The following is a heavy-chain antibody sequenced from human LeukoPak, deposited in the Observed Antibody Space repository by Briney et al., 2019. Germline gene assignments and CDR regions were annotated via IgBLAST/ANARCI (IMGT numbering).Heavy chain of an antibody. J-gene: IGHJ4*02. D-gene: IGHD6-13*01. CDR2: IYTSGST. Sequence: SETLSLTCTVSGGSIRSYYWSWIRQPAGNGLEWIGRIYTSGSTNYNPSLKSRVTMSVDTSKNQFSLKLSSVTAADTAVYYCARAPRTWYSSSWYEDYWGQGTLVTVSS. V-gene: IGHV4-4*07. CDR3: ARAPRTWYSSSWYEDY. CDR1: GGSIRSYY.